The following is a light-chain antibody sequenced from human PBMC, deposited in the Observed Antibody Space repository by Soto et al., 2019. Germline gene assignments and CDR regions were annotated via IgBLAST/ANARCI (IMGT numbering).Light chain of an antibody. CDR1: SSDVGGYNY. Sequence: QSALTQPASVSGSPGQSITISCTGTSSDVGGYNYVSWYQQHPGKAPKLMIYDVSNRPSGVSNRFSGSKYGNTASLTISGLQAEDEADYYCSSYTSSSTILYVFGTGTKVTVL. V-gene: IGLV2-14*01. J-gene: IGLJ1*01. CDR2: DVS. CDR3: SSYTSSSTILYV.